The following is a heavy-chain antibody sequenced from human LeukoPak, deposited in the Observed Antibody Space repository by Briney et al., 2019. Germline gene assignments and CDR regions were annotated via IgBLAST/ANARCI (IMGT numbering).Heavy chain of an antibody. Sequence: GASVKVSCKASGYTFTGYYLHWVRQAPGQGLEWMGWIHPKSGDTKYAQKFLGRVTLTRDTSTTIDYMELKWLTSDDTAVYYCSRGSGISYGGIDYWGQGTLVTVSS. CDR1: GYTFTGYY. V-gene: IGHV1-2*02. CDR2: IHPKSGDT. D-gene: IGHD5-18*01. CDR3: SRGSGISYGGIDY. J-gene: IGHJ4*02.